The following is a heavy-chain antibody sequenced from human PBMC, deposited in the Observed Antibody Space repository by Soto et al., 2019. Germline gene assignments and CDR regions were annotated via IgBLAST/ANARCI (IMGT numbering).Heavy chain of an antibody. CDR2: ISGSGTST. D-gene: IGHD1-1*01. J-gene: IGHJ4*02. V-gene: IGHV3-23*01. CDR1: GFTFSSYA. Sequence: GGSLRLSCAASGFTFSSYAMNWVRQAPGKGLEWVAEISGSGTSTYYAPSVKGRFIISSDSSKNTLYLQMYSLRAEDTAIYYCAKSLPGLFSLGDFNSWGQGALVTVSS. CDR3: AKSLPGLFSLGDFNS.